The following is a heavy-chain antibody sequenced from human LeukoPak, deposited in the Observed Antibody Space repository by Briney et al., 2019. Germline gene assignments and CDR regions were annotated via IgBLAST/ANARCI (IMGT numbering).Heavy chain of an antibody. D-gene: IGHD3-10*01. Sequence: PGGSLRLSCAASGFTFSSYSMNWVRQAPGKGLEWVSYISSSSSTIYYADSVKGRFTISRDNAKNLLYLQMNSLRAEDTAVYYCARDYYGSGDYWGQGTLVTVSS. CDR1: GFTFSSYS. CDR2: ISSSSSTI. J-gene: IGHJ4*02. CDR3: ARDYYGSGDY. V-gene: IGHV3-48*04.